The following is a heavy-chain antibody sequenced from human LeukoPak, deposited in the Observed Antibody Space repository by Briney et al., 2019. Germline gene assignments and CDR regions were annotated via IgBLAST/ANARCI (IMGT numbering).Heavy chain of an antibody. V-gene: IGHV4-39*01. CDR3: ARVYYASWSGQPLSQHWLHP. CDR1: GGSITSSSYC. CDR2: IYYSGST. J-gene: IGHJ5*02. D-gene: IGHD3-3*01. Sequence: SSETLSLTCTVSGGSITSSSYCWGWIRQPPGKGLEWIGNIYYSGSTYYSPSLKSRVTISVDTSKNQFSLKLSSVTAADTAVYYCARVYYASWSGQPLSQHWLHPWGQGTLVTVSS.